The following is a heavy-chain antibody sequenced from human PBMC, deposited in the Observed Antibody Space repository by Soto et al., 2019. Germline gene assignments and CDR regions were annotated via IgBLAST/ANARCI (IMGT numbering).Heavy chain of an antibody. CDR1: GGTFSSFA. Sequence: QVQLVQSGAEVKKPRSSVKVSCKDSGGTFSSFAISWVRQAPGQGPEWMGGITPIFATANYAQKFQGRVTITADEYTNTGYTELRSLRSEDTAVYYCARWRGTVTTPGFMGPLDYWGQGTLVTVSS. D-gene: IGHD4-17*01. CDR3: ARWRGTVTTPGFMGPLDY. V-gene: IGHV1-69*01. CDR2: ITPIFATA. J-gene: IGHJ4*02.